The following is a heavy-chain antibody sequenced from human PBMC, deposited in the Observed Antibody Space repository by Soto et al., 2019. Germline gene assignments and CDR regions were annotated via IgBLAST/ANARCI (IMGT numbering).Heavy chain of an antibody. J-gene: IGHJ5*02. D-gene: IGHD3-3*01. CDR2: INPSGGST. Sequence: ASVKVSCKACGYSFTSYYMHWVRQAPGQGLEWMGIINPSGGSTSYAQKLQGRVTMTTDTSTSTAYMELRSLRSDDTAVYYCARSDSTEWDFWSGPNWFDPWGQGTLVTVSS. CDR1: GYSFTSYY. CDR3: ARSDSTEWDFWSGPNWFDP. V-gene: IGHV1-46*01.